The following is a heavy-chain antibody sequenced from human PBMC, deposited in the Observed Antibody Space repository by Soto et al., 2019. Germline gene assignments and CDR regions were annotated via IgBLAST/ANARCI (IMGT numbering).Heavy chain of an antibody. Sequence: GASVKVSCKASGGTFSSYAISWVRQAPGQGLEWMGGIIPIFGTANYAQKFRGRVTITADKSTSTAYMELSSLRSEDTAVYYCASDSRGRVGALDYFDYWGQGTLVTVSS. CDR3: ASDSRGRVGALDYFDY. CDR2: IIPIFGTA. J-gene: IGHJ4*02. CDR1: GGTFSSYA. D-gene: IGHD1-26*01. V-gene: IGHV1-69*06.